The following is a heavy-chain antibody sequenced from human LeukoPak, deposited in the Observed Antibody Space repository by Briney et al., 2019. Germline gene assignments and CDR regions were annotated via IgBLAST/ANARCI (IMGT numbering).Heavy chain of an antibody. Sequence: GGSLRLSCAASGFTFSSYSMNWVRQAPGKGLEWVSSISSSSSYIYYADSVKGRFTISRDNAKNSLYLQMNSLRAEDTAVYYCARGRRTTVHFDYWGQGTLATVSS. CDR3: ARGRRTTVHFDY. CDR2: ISSSSSYI. D-gene: IGHD4-17*01. J-gene: IGHJ4*02. V-gene: IGHV3-21*01. CDR1: GFTFSSYS.